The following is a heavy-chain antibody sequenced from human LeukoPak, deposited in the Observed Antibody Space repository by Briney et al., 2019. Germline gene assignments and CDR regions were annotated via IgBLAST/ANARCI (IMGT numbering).Heavy chain of an antibody. J-gene: IGHJ4*02. D-gene: IGHD3-3*01. CDR1: GFTFSSYG. Sequence: TGGSLRLSCAASGFTFSSYGMHWVRQAPGKGLEWVAVISYDGSNKYYADSVKGRFTISRDNSKNTLYLQMNSLRAEDTAVYYCAKDLLSRFLWIYYFDYWGQGTLVTVSS. CDR3: AKDLLSRFLWIYYFDY. V-gene: IGHV3-30*18. CDR2: ISYDGSNK.